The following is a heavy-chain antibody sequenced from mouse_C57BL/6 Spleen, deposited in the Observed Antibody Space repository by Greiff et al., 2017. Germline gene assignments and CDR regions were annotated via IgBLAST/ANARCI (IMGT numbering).Heavy chain of an antibody. CDR3: ARRSNYSYYAMDY. D-gene: IGHD2-5*01. V-gene: IGHV5-17*03. CDR1: GFTFSDYG. CDR2: ISSGSSTI. J-gene: IGHJ4*01. Sequence: DVMLVESGGGLVKPGGSLKLSCAASGFTFSDYGMHWVRQAPEKGLEWVAYISSGSSTIYYADTVKGRFTISRDNAKNTLYLEMSSLRSEDTAMYYCARRSNYSYYAMDYWGQGTSVTVSS.